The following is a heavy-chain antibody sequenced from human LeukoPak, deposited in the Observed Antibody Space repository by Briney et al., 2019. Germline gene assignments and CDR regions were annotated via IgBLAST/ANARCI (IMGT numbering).Heavy chain of an antibody. V-gene: IGHV4-31*03. D-gene: IGHD3-10*01. CDR2: IYYSGST. Sequence: PSETLSLTCTVSVGSISSGGYYWSWIRQHPGKGLKWIGYIYYSGSTYYNPSLKSRVTISVDTSKNQFSLKLSSVTAADTAVYYCARDDRGSGSYYKSFYYWGQGTLVTVSS. CDR3: ARDDRGSGSYYKSFYY. J-gene: IGHJ4*02. CDR1: VGSISSGGYY.